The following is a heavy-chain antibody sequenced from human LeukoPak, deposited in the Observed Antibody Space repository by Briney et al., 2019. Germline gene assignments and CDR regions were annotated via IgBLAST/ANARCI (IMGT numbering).Heavy chain of an antibody. D-gene: IGHD1-26*01. V-gene: IGHV4-59*01. J-gene: IGHJ6*02. CDR1: GGSISSYY. CDR3: ARVTTAGGYGTYYYYGMDV. CDR2: IYYSGST. Sequence: SETLSLTCTVSGGSISSYYWSWIRQPPGKGLEWIGYIYYSGSTNYNPSLKNRVTISVDTSKNQFSLKLSSVTAADTAVYYCARVTTAGGYGTYYYYGMDVWGQGTTVTVSS.